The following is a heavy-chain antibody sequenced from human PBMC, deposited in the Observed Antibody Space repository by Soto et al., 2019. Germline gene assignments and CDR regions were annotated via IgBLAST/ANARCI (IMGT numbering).Heavy chain of an antibody. CDR3: ARELEGGVFDI. V-gene: IGHV4-30-4*01. Sequence: SETLSLTCTVSGGPVRDAYSYWTWIRQPPGKGLEWMGYLSYTGSTYYNPSLRDRASISVDESSNHLSLRLSSVTAADTAVYYCARELEGGVFDIWGRGTLVTVSS. D-gene: IGHD2-8*02. CDR2: LSYTGST. CDR1: GGPVRDAYSY. J-gene: IGHJ3*02.